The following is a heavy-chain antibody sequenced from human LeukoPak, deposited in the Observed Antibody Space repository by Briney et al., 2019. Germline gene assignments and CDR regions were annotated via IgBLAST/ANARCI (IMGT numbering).Heavy chain of an antibody. CDR2: IRSKANSYAT. J-gene: IGHJ6*03. V-gene: IGHV3-73*01. Sequence: GGSLRLSCAASGFTFSGSAMHWVRQASGKGLEWVGRIRSKANSYATAYAASVKGRFTISRDDSKNTAYLQMNSLRTEDTAVYYCTRRTQDSYGQYYYYYYMDVWGKGTTVTVSS. CDR1: GFTFSGSA. D-gene: IGHD5-18*01. CDR3: TRRTQDSYGQYYYYYYMDV.